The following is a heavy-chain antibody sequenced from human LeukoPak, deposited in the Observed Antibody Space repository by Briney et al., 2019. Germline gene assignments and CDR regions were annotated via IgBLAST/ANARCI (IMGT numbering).Heavy chain of an antibody. D-gene: IGHD4-23*01. CDR2: IYYSGST. CDR3: ARPYLRGTVVINWFDP. J-gene: IGHJ5*02. V-gene: IGHV4-39*01. Sequence: PSETLSLTCTVSGGSISSSSYYWGWLRQPPGTGLEWIGSIYYSGSTYYNPSLKSRVTISVDTSKNQFSLKLSSVTAADTAVYYCARPYLRGTVVINWFDPWGQGTLVTVSS. CDR1: GGSISSSSYY.